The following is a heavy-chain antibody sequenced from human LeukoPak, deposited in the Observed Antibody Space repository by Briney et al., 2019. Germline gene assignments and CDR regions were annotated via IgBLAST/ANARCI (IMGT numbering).Heavy chain of an antibody. Sequence: GGSLRLSCSASGFTFSSYAMHWVRQAPGKGLEYVSGISSNGGSTYHADSVKGRFTISRDNSKNTLYLQMNSLRPEDTAMFYCAKAPTPYGSGSYSPDWGQGTLVTVSS. V-gene: IGHV3-64*04. J-gene: IGHJ4*02. CDR1: GFTFSSYA. D-gene: IGHD3-10*01. CDR3: AKAPTPYGSGSYSPD. CDR2: ISSNGGST.